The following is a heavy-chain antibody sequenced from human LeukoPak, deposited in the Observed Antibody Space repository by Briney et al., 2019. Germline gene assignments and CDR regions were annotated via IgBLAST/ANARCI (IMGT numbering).Heavy chain of an antibody. CDR1: GYTFTGYY. V-gene: IGHV1-2*02. Sequence: ASVKVSCKASGYTFTGYYMHWVRQALGQGLEWVGWVDPISGASNYAQKFQGRVTLTRDTSITTVYMELKSLKSDDTAIYYCAREGGGPVAGIGWFGPWGQGTLVTVSS. CDR3: AREGGGPVAGIGWFGP. D-gene: IGHD6-19*01. CDR2: VDPISGAS. J-gene: IGHJ5*02.